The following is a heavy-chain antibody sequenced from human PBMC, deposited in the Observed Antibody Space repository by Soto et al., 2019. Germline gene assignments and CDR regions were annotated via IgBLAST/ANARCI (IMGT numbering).Heavy chain of an antibody. J-gene: IGHJ4*02. CDR1: GFTFSSYG. D-gene: IGHD2-2*01. CDR3: ARAYCSSTSCYHDY. Sequence: GGSLRLSCAASGFTFSSYGMHWVRQAPCKGLEWVAVIWYDGSNKYYADSVKGRFTISRDNSKNTLYLQMNSLRAEDTAVYYCARAYCSSTSCYHDYWGQGTLVTVSS. V-gene: IGHV3-33*01. CDR2: IWYDGSNK.